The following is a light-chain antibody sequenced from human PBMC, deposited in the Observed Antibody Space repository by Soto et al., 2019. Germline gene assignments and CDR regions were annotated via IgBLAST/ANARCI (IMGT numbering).Light chain of an antibody. V-gene: IGKV3-11*01. CDR3: QQRIKWPIT. Sequence: EIVLTQSPATLSLSPGERVTLSCRASQSVATYLAWYQQKPGQAPRLLIYDASNRATGIPARFSGSGSGTDFTLSISSLEPEDFAVYYCQQRIKWPITFGQGTRLEIK. CDR1: QSVATY. J-gene: IGKJ5*01. CDR2: DAS.